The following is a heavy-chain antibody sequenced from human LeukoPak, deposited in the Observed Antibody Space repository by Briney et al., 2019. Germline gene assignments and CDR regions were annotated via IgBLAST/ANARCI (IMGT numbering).Heavy chain of an antibody. CDR2: LYSEGGRT. Sequence: HSGGSLRLSCVGSGFIFKNDWMHWVRQAPGKGLVWVSRLYSEGGRTYYADSVKGRFTISRDNAKNTLYLQMNSLTVEDTAAYYCSRGLGQPVDSWGQGTLVTVSS. CDR1: GFIFKNDW. J-gene: IGHJ4*02. D-gene: IGHD6-6*01. CDR3: SRGLGQPVDS. V-gene: IGHV3-74*01.